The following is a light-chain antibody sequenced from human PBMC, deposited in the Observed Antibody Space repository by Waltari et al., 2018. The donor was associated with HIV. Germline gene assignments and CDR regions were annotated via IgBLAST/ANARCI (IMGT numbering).Light chain of an antibody. V-gene: IGKV1-27*01. J-gene: IGKJ2*01. CDR3: QRYNAAPYN. CDR2: AVS. CDR1: HGFSKY. Sequence: DIQMTPSPSSLSAAVGDRVTITCRARHGFSKYLAWDQQKQGKLPKLLISAVSTLQSGVSSRFSGSGSGTDFILTISSLQPEDVATYYCQRYNAAPYNFGQGTKLEIK.